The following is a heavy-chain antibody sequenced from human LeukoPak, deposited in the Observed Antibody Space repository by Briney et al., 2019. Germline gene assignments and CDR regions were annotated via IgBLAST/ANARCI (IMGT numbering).Heavy chain of an antibody. CDR1: GYTFTSYG. J-gene: IGHJ4*02. Sequence: ASVKVSSKASGYTFTSYGASWERQPPGQGLEWKGWISAYNGNTNYAQKLQGRVTMTTDTSTSTAYMELRSLRSDDTAVYYCARVVPAASIDYWGQGTLVSVSS. D-gene: IGHD2-2*01. CDR2: ISAYNGNT. V-gene: IGHV1-18*01. CDR3: ARVVPAASIDY.